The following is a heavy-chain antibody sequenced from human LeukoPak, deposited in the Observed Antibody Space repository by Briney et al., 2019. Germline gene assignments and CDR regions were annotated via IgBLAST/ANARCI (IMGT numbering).Heavy chain of an antibody. Sequence: SGTLSLTCTVSGGSISSYYWGWIRQPAGKGLEWIGRIYTSGSTNYNPSLKSRVTMSVDTSKNQFSLKLSSVTAADTAVYYCARGIAARPCDYWGQGTLVTVSS. J-gene: IGHJ4*02. CDR2: IYTSGST. D-gene: IGHD6-6*01. V-gene: IGHV4-4*07. CDR3: ARGIAARPCDY. CDR1: GGSISSYY.